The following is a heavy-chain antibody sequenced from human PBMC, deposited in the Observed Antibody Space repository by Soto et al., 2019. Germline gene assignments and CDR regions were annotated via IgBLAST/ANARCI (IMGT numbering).Heavy chain of an antibody. CDR3: TSLSLIVVVPAAMLSCCGFGS. CDR2: IYSSGST. CDR1: CGSISRRLYY. J-gene: IGHJ5*01. D-gene: IGHD2-2*01. V-gene: IGHV4-39*01. Sequence: PRGTPSLTCNVSCGSISRRLYYWCWIRQPPGKGLAWIGSIYSSGSTYYNPSLKSRVTISVDTSKNQFSLKLSSVTAADTAVYYCTSLSLIVVVPAAMLSCCGFGSWGQGTLVTFSS.